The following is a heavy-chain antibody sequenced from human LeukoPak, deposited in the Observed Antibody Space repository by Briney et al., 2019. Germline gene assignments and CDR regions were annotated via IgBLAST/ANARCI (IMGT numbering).Heavy chain of an antibody. CDR1: GFTFSSYA. J-gene: IGHJ4*02. CDR2: ISYDGSNK. D-gene: IGHD1-7*01. CDR3: ARDNWTYWFPDY. V-gene: IGHV3-30*01. Sequence: GGSLRLSCAASGFTFSSYAMHWVRQAPGKGLEWVAVISYDGSNKYYADSVKGRFTISRDNSKNTLYLQMNSLRAEDTAVYYCARDNWTYWFPDYWGQGTLSPSPQ.